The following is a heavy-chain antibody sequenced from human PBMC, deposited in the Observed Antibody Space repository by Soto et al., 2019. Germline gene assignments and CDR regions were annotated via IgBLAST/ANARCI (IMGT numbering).Heavy chain of an antibody. CDR3: ARGGALSTSWYWGDGLDS. Sequence: ASVKVSCKASGYSFSSHAITWVRQAPGQGLEWMGGIIPVFGTPSYAQKFQGRVTISADKSTNTSYLELRSLRSEDTAVYYCARGGALSTSWYWGDGLDSWGQGTQVTAPQ. CDR2: IIPVFGTP. D-gene: IGHD6-13*01. J-gene: IGHJ4*02. CDR1: GYSFSSHA. V-gene: IGHV1-69*06.